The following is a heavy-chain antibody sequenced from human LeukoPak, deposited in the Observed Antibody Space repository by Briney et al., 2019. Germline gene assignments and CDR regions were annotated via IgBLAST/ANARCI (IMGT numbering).Heavy chain of an antibody. Sequence: PSQTLSLTCTVSGGSISSGSYYWSWIRQPAGKGLEWIGRMYTSGSTIYNPSLKSRVTISVDTSKNQFSLRLSSVTAADTAVYYCARAGYYVDSSFDYWGQGSLVTVSS. D-gene: IGHD3-22*01. CDR2: MYTSGST. CDR1: GGSISSGSYY. CDR3: ARAGYYVDSSFDY. V-gene: IGHV4-61*02. J-gene: IGHJ4*02.